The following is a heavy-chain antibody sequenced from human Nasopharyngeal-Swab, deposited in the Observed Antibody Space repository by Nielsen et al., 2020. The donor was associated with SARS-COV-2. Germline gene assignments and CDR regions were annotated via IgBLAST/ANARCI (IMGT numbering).Heavy chain of an antibody. J-gene: IGHJ3*02. V-gene: IGHV1-18*04. CDR3: ARVPVYSGTYYSFDI. CDR2: IRVYNGDT. CDR1: GYTLTGYY. D-gene: IGHD1-26*01. Sequence: ASVKVSCKASGYTLTGYYMHWVRQAPGQGLEWMAWIRVYNGDTKYAQNFQGRVTVTTDAITTTAYMELRSLRSDDTAVYYCARVPVYSGTYYSFDIWGQGTVVKVSS.